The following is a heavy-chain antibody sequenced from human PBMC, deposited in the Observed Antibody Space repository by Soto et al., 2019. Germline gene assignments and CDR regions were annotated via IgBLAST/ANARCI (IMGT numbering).Heavy chain of an antibody. CDR2: IGGRDGTP. CDR3: AGGKISRGGGYFDY. D-gene: IGHD3-3*02. V-gene: IGHV3-23*01. J-gene: IGHJ4*02. Sequence: EVQLLESGGGLGQPGGSLRLSCAASGFTFSNFVMAWVRQAPGKGLQWVSAIGGRDGTPYYADSVKGRFTISRDNSKSTGYMQMNRLRAEDTAVDYCAGGKISRGGGYFDYWGQETLVTVSS. CDR1: GFTFSNFV.